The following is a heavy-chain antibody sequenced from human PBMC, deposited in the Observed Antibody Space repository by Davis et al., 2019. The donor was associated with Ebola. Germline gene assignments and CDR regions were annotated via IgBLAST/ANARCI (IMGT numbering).Heavy chain of an antibody. D-gene: IGHD5-12*01. Sequence: HTGGSLRLSCAASGFIFSSYWMHWVRQAPGKGLVWVSRISSDGSSTTYADSVKGRFTISRDNAKNTLYLQMNSLRAEDTAVYYCAREPSGGYPYYYYYGMDVWGQGTTVTVSS. CDR2: ISSDGSST. J-gene: IGHJ6*02. CDR3: AREPSGGYPYYYYYGMDV. V-gene: IGHV3-74*01. CDR1: GFIFSSYW.